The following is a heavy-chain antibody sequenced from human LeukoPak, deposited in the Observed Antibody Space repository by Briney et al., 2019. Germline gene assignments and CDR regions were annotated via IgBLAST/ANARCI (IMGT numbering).Heavy chain of an antibody. Sequence: ASVKVSCKASGYTFTGYYMHWVRQAPGQGLEWMGWINTDSGGTNYAQKFQGRVTMTRDTSISTAYMELSRLRSDDTAVYFCASKIAAAGIGYWGQGTLVTVSS. V-gene: IGHV1-2*02. CDR1: GYTFTGYY. D-gene: IGHD6-13*01. CDR2: INTDSGGT. J-gene: IGHJ4*02. CDR3: ASKIAAAGIGY.